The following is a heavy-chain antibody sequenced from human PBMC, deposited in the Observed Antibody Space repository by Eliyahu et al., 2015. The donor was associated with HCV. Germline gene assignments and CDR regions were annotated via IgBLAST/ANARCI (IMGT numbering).Heavy chain of an antibody. J-gene: IGHJ4*02. CDR3: AKGNSPYLLWFGEEGGY. D-gene: IGHD3-10*01. CDR1: GFTFXDYA. Sequence: EVQLVESGGGLVQPGRSLRLSCAASGFTFXDYAMHWVRQAPGKGLEWVSGISWNSGSIGYADPVKGRFTISRDNAKNSLYLQMNSLRAEDTALYYCAKGNSPYLLWFGEEGGYWGQGTLVTVSS. CDR2: ISWNSGSI. V-gene: IGHV3-9*01.